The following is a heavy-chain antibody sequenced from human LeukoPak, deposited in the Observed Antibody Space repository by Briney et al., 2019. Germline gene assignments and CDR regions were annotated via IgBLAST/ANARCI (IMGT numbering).Heavy chain of an antibody. J-gene: IGHJ4*02. V-gene: IGHV4-30-2*01. D-gene: IGHD4-17*01. CDR1: GGSISSGGYY. CDR2: IYHSGST. Sequence: SQTLSLTCTVSGGSISSGGYYWSWIRQPPGKGLEWIGYIYHSGSTYYNPSLKSRVTISVDRSKNQFSLKLSSVTAADTAVYYCASGDYGDPSGNWGQGTLVTVSS. CDR3: ASGDYGDPSGN.